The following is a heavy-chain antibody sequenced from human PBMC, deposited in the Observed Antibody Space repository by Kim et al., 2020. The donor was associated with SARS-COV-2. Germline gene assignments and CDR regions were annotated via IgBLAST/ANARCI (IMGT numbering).Heavy chain of an antibody. D-gene: IGHD2-2*01. Sequence: ASVKVSCKASGYTFTSYDINWVRQATGQGLEWMGWMNPNSGNTGYAQKFQGRVTMTRNTSISTAYMELSSLRSEDTDVYYCARGTHCSSTSCPPDYYYMDVWGKGTTFTGSS. J-gene: IGHJ6*03. CDR1: GYTFTSYD. CDR3: ARGTHCSSTSCPPDYYYMDV. CDR2: MNPNSGNT. V-gene: IGHV1-8*01.